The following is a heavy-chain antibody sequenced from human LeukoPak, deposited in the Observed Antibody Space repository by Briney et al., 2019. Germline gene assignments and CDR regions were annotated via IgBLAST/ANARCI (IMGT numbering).Heavy chain of an antibody. J-gene: IGHJ4*02. D-gene: IGHD1-26*01. CDR3: AREIPGGATNLDY. CDR1: GFTFSSYA. V-gene: IGHV3-7*01. CDR2: IKEDGGKK. Sequence: GGSLRLSCAASGFTFSSYAMSWVRQAPGKGLEWVANIKEDGGKKYYVDSVKGRFTISRDNAKNSLYLQMNSLRAEDSAVYYCAREIPGGATNLDYWGQGTLVTVSS.